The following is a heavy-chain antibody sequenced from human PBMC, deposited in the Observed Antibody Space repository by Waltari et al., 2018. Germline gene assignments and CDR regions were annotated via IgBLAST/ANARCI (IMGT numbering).Heavy chain of an antibody. CDR2: IYYSGSP. J-gene: IGHJ4*02. CDR3: ARQRGAVRGVMSEFDY. D-gene: IGHD3-10*01. Sequence: QLQLQESGPGLVKPSETLSLTCTVSGGSISSRSYYWGWIRQPPGKGLGWIGSIYYSGSPYYNPSLKRRVPISVDTSRNQFSLKLSSVTAADTAVYYCARQRGAVRGVMSEFDYWGQGTLVTVSS. CDR1: GGSISSRSYY. V-gene: IGHV4-39*01.